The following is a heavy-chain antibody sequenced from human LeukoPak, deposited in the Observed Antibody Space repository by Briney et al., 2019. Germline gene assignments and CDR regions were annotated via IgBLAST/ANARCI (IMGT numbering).Heavy chain of an antibody. CDR3: ARGELPDY. J-gene: IGHJ4*02. CDR1: GGSFGGYY. Sequence: SETLSLTCAVYGGSFGGYYWSWIRRPPGKGLEWIGEINHSGSTNYNPSLKSRVTISVDTSKNQFSLKLSSVTAADTAVYYCARGELPDYWGQGTLVTVSS. CDR2: INHSGST. D-gene: IGHD1-26*01. V-gene: IGHV4-34*01.